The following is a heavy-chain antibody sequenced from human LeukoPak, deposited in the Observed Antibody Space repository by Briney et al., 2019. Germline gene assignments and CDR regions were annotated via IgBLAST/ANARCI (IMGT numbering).Heavy chain of an antibody. V-gene: IGHV1-69*13. D-gene: IGHD2-2*01. CDR2: IIPIFGTA. Sequence: GASVKVSCKASGGTFSSYAISCVRQAPGQGLEWMGGIIPIFGTANYAQKFQSRVKTTSDESTSTAYMKLSSLKSEDTAVYYCSAVPAAAPSWDLDYWGQGTLVTVSS. CDR1: GGTFSSYA. J-gene: IGHJ4*02. CDR3: SAVPAAAPSWDLDY.